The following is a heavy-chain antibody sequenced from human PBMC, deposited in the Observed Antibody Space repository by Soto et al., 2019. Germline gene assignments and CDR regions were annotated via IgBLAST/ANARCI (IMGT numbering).Heavy chain of an antibody. CDR3: ARAWGSGWSQSTLDY. V-gene: IGHV3-33*01. CDR1: GFTFSSYG. J-gene: IGHJ4*02. CDR2: IWYDGSNK. Sequence: QVQLVESGGGVVQPGRSLRLSCAASGFTFSSYGMHWVRQAPGKGLEWVAVIWYDGSNKYYADSVKGRFTISRDNSKNTLYLQMNSLRAEDTAVYYCARAWGSGWSQSTLDYWGQGTLVTVSS. D-gene: IGHD6-19*01.